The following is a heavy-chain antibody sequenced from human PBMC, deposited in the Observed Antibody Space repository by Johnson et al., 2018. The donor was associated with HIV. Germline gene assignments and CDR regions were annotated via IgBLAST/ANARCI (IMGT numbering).Heavy chain of an antibody. J-gene: IGHJ3*02. V-gene: IGHV3-30*03. CDR2: ISYDGANK. CDR1: RFTFSSYG. Sequence: QVQLVESGGGVVQPGRSLRLSCVASRFTFSSYGMHWVRQAPGKGLEWVAVISYDGANKYYVDSVKGRFTISRDNAKNSLYLQMNSLRAEDTAVYYCAREAGGGYDSDAFDIWGQGTMVTVSS. D-gene: IGHD5-12*01. CDR3: AREAGGGYDSDAFDI.